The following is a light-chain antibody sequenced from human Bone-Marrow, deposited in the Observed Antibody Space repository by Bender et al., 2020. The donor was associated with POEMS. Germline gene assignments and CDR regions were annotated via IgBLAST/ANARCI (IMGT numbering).Light chain of an antibody. CDR3: CSSAGSNTYV. J-gene: IGLJ1*01. CDR2: AVS. Sequence: QSALTQPPSASGSPGQSVTISCTGTSSDVGAYNSVFWFQQHPGKVPKLMIYAVSKRPSGVPDRFSGSKSGNTASLTVSGLQPEDEADYYCCSSAGSNTYVFGSGTTVTVL. V-gene: IGLV2-8*01. CDR1: SSDVGAYNS.